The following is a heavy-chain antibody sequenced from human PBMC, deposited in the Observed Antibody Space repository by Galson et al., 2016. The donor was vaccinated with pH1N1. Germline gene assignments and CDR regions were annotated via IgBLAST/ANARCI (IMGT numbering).Heavy chain of an antibody. CDR2: ISGSGQTI. CDR1: GFAFSNFE. J-gene: IGHJ4*02. V-gene: IGHV3-48*03. CDR3: VRGLEDLLRFGELFDL. D-gene: IGHD3-10*01. Sequence: SLRLSCAASGFAFSNFEMNWVRQIPGKGLEWISHISGSGQTIYYADSVKGRFAISRDSAKNSVYLQMGSLRVDDTAVYYCVRGLEDLLRFGELFDLWGQGTQVTVSS.